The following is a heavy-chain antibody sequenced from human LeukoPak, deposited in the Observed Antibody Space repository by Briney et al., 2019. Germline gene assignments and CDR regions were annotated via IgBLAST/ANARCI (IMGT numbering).Heavy chain of an antibody. J-gene: IGHJ4*02. CDR2: TSYDGSNE. Sequence: PGRSLRLSCATSGFTLSGYGMHWVRQTPGRGLEWVAATSYDGSNEYYADPVKGRFTVSRDNSRDTLYLQMNSLRPEDTAVYYCAKDHWTDSSGPHFDYWGQGTLVTVSS. D-gene: IGHD3-22*01. V-gene: IGHV3-30*18. CDR3: AKDHWTDSSGPHFDY. CDR1: GFTLSGYG.